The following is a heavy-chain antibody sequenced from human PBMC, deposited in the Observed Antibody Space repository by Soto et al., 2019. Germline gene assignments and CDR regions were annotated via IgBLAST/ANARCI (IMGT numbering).Heavy chain of an antibody. CDR1: GFTFSSYA. D-gene: IGHD6-13*01. Sequence: GGSLRLSCAASGFTFSSYAMSWVRQAPGKGLEWVSAISGSGGSTYYADSVKGRFTISRDNSKNTLYLQMNSLRAEDTAVYYCAKDAGDSSSWLGVFFDYWGQGTLVTVSS. CDR3: AKDAGDSSSWLGVFFDY. J-gene: IGHJ4*02. CDR2: ISGSGGST. V-gene: IGHV3-23*01.